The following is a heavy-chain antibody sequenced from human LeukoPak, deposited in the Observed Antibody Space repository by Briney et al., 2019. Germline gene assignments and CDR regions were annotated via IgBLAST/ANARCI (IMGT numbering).Heavy chain of an antibody. J-gene: IGHJ4*02. D-gene: IGHD3-16*01. V-gene: IGHV3-21*01. CDR1: GFTFSSYS. CDR2: ISNSGTYI. Sequence: GGSLRLSCAASGFTFSSYSMNWVRQAPGKGLEWVSSISNSGTYIYYADSVKGRFTISRDNDKNSLYLQMNSLRAGDTAVYYCARGDLSLNYWGQGTLVTVSS. CDR3: ARGDLSLNY.